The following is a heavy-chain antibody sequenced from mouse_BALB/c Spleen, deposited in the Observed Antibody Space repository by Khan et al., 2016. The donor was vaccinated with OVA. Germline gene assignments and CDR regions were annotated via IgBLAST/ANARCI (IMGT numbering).Heavy chain of an antibody. J-gene: IGHJ4*01. V-gene: IGHV2-6-1*01. CDR2: IWSDGST. Sequence: VMLVESGPGLVAPSQSLSITCTISGFSLTNYGVHWVRQPPGKGLEWLVVIWSDGSTTYNSALKSRLTISKDNSKSQVFLKMNSLQTDDTAVYVGARQPYYHYNIMDYWGQGTSVTVSS. CDR3: ARQPYYHYNIMDY. D-gene: IGHD2-10*01. CDR1: GFSLTNYG.